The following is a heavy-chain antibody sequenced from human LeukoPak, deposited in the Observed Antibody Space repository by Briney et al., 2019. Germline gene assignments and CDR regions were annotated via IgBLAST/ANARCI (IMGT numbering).Heavy chain of an antibody. V-gene: IGHV4-59*12. CDR2: IYYNGNT. Sequence: SETLSLTCTVSGDSIVSYYWSWVRQPPGKGLEWIGYIYYNGNTDYNPSLKSRVTISVDTSKNLFSLRLSSVTAADTAVYYCAREIKGAFDIWGQGTMVTVSS. CDR1: GDSIVSYY. CDR3: AREIKGAFDI. D-gene: IGHD3-16*01. J-gene: IGHJ3*02.